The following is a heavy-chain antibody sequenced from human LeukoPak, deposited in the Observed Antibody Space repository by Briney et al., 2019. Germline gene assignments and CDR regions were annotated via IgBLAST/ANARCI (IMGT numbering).Heavy chain of an antibody. CDR1: GFTFSDYY. V-gene: IGHV3-11*01. J-gene: IGHJ6*02. D-gene: IGHD2-15*01. CDR2: ISSSGSTI. Sequence: PGGSLRLSCAASGFTFSDYYMSWIRQAPGKELEWVSYISSSGSTIYYADSVKGRFTISRDNAKNSLYLQMNSLRAEDTAVYYCARVPSGGGYCSGGSCYSTYYYGMDVWGQGTTVTVSS. CDR3: ARVPSGGGYCSGGSCYSTYYYGMDV.